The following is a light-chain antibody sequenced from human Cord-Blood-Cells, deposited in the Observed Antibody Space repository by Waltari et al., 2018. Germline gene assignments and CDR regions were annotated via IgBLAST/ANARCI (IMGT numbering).Light chain of an antibody. V-gene: IGKV3-20*01. CDR2: GGS. J-gene: IGKJ2*03. CDR3: QQYGSSPYS. Sequence: EIVLTQSPGTLSLSPGERATLSCRASQSVSSSYLAWYQQKPGQAPRLLIYGGSSRATGIPDRFSGSGSGTDFTLTISRLEPEDFAVYYCQQYGSSPYSFGQGTKLEIE. CDR1: QSVSSSY.